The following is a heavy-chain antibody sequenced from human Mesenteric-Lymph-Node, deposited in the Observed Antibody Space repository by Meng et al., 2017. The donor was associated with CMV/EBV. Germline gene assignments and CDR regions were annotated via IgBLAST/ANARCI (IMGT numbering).Heavy chain of an antibody. CDR1: GYTFTGYY. V-gene: IGHV1-2*02. CDR3: AGDFGDELWWSTFDY. J-gene: IGHJ4*02. D-gene: IGHD4/OR15-4a*01. Sequence: ASVKVSCKASGYTFTGYYMHWVRQAPGQGLEWMGWINPNSGGTNYAQKFQGRVTMTRDTSISTAYMELSRLRSDDTAVYYCAGDFGDELWWSTFDYWGQGTLVTVSS. CDR2: INPNSGGT.